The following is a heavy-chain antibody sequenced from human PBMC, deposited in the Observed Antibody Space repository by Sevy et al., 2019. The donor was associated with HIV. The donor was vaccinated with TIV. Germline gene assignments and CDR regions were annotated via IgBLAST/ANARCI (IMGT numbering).Heavy chain of an antibody. J-gene: IGHJ4*02. V-gene: IGHV4-59*01. CDR1: GGSISSYY. CDR3: ARDGPTGVDY. Sequence: SETLSLTCTVSGGSISSYYWSWIRQPPGQGLEWIGYIYYSGSTNYNPSLKSRVTISVDTSKNQFSLKLSSVTAADTAVYYCARDGPTGVDYWGQGTLVTVSS. CDR2: IYYSGST. D-gene: IGHD1-1*01.